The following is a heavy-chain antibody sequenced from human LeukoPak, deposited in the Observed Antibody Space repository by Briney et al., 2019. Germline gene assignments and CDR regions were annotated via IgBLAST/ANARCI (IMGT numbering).Heavy chain of an antibody. CDR2: IYYSGST. D-gene: IGHD3-9*01. Sequence: SETLSLTCTVSGGSISSSSYCWGWIRQPPGKGLEWIGSIYYSGSTYYNPSLKSRVTISVDTSKNQFSLKLSSVTAADTAVYYCARNLGQLRYFDFTLDYWGQGTLVTVSS. J-gene: IGHJ4*02. CDR3: ARNLGQLRYFDFTLDY. CDR1: GGSISSSSYC. V-gene: IGHV4-39*07.